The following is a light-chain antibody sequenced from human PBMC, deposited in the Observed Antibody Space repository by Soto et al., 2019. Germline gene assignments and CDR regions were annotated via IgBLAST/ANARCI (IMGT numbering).Light chain of an antibody. CDR3: QQRANWPRT. CDR2: GAS. Sequence: TQSPATLSLTPGERATLSFRASQSVRNDLAWYQQKPGQAPSLLIFGASTRATAVPARFSGSGSGTDFTLTISSLEPEDFAVYYCQQRANWPRTFGGGTKVAIK. V-gene: IGKV3-11*01. CDR1: QSVRND. J-gene: IGKJ4*01.